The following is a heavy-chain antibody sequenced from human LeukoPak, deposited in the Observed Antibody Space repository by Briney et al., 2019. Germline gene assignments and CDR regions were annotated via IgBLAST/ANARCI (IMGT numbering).Heavy chain of an antibody. CDR2: INHSGST. Sequence: KPSETLSLTCAVYGGSFSGYYWSWIRQPPGKGLEWIGEINHSGSTNYNPSLKSRVTISVDTSKNQFSLKLSSVTAADTAVYYCARGRITIFGAVIPLDYWGQGTLVTVSS. D-gene: IGHD3-3*01. CDR1: GGSFSGYY. V-gene: IGHV4-34*01. J-gene: IGHJ4*02. CDR3: ARGRITIFGAVIPLDY.